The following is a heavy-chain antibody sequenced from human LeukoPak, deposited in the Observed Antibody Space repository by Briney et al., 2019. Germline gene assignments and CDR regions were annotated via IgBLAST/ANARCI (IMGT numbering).Heavy chain of an antibody. Sequence: ASVKVSCKASGGTFSSYAISWVRQAPGQGLEWMGGIIPIFGTANYAQKFQGRVTITADESTSTAYMELSSLRSEDTAVYYYARDLSDYYDSSGYYYVGNYWGQGTQVTVSS. D-gene: IGHD3-22*01. J-gene: IGHJ4*02. CDR1: GGTFSSYA. CDR2: IIPIFGTA. V-gene: IGHV1-69*13. CDR3: ARDLSDYYDSSGYYYVGNY.